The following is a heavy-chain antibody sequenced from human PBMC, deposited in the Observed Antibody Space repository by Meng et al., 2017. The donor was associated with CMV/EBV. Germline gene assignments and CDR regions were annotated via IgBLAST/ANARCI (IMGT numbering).Heavy chain of an antibody. J-gene: IGHJ4*02. Sequence: GGSLRLSCAASGLTFSSYSMNWVRQAPGKGLEWVSSISSSSSYIYYADSVKGRFTISRDNAKNSLYLQMNSLRAEDTAVYYCARGRLGSYSSVDYWGQGTLVTVSS. CDR3: ARGRLGSYSSVDY. V-gene: IGHV3-21*01. CDR2: ISSSSSYI. D-gene: IGHD1-26*01. CDR1: GLTFSSYS.